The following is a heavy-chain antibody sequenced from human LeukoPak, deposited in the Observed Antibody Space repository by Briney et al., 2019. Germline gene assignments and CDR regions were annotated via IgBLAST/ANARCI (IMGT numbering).Heavy chain of an antibody. Sequence: HPGGSLRLSCAASGFTFSGSAMHWVRQASGKGLEWVGRIRNKANSYATAYAASVKGRFTISRDDSKNTAYLQMNSLKTEDTAVYYCSRLAGYCSSTSCYTAAFDIWGQGTMVTVSS. CDR3: SRLAGYCSSTSCYTAAFDI. CDR1: GFTFSGSA. J-gene: IGHJ3*02. CDR2: IRNKANSYAT. D-gene: IGHD2-2*02. V-gene: IGHV3-73*01.